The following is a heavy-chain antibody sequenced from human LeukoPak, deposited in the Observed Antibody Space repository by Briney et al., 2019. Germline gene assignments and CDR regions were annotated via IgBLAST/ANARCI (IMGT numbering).Heavy chain of an antibody. D-gene: IGHD3-22*01. J-gene: IGHJ3*02. V-gene: IGHV1-2*02. CDR3: ARPSSGYYYGDAFDI. Sequence: GASVKVSCKASGYTFTGYYMHWVRQAPGQGLEWMGWINPNSGGTNYAQKFQGRVTMTRDTSISTAYMELSRLRSDDTAVYYCARPSSGYYYGDAFDIWGQGTMVTVSS. CDR1: GYTFTGYY. CDR2: INPNSGGT.